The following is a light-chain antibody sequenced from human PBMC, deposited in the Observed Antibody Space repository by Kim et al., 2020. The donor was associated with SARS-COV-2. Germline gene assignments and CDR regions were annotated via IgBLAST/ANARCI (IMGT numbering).Light chain of an antibody. V-gene: IGKV1-39*01. CDR2: AAT. J-gene: IGKJ4*01. CDR3: QQSVTTPRT. CDR1: QNIFKY. Sequence: ASVGDKVTITCRASQNIFKYLNWYQQQPGKAPKLLIYAATNLQSGVSSRFSGSGSETDFTLTISSLQPEDFATYYCQQSVTTPRTFGGGTKVDIK.